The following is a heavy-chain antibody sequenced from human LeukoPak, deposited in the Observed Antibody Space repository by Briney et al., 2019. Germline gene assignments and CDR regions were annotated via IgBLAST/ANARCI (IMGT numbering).Heavy chain of an antibody. J-gene: IGHJ3*02. V-gene: IGHV4-30-4*01. CDR1: GGSISSGDYY. D-gene: IGHD3-22*01. Sequence: SQTLSLTCTVSGGSISSGDYYWSWIRQPPGKGLEWIGYIYYSGSTYYNPSLKSRVTISVDTSKNQFSLKLSSVTAADTAVYYCARGHYDSSGYYGAFDIWGQGTMVTVSS. CDR2: IYYSGST. CDR3: ARGHYDSSGYYGAFDI.